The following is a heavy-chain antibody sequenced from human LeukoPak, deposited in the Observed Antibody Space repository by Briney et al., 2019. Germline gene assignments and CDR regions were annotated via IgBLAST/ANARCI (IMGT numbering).Heavy chain of an antibody. D-gene: IGHD2-15*01. CDR2: ISSSGNTV. CDR3: ARGDIVVVVAAPIGGFDY. Sequence: GGSLRLSCAVSSFTFSSYEMNWVRQAPGKGLEWVSYISSSGNTVYYADSVKGRFTISRDNAKNSLYLQMNSLRAEDTAVYYCARGDIVVVVAAPIGGFDYWGQGTLVTVSS. CDR1: SFTFSSYE. J-gene: IGHJ4*02. V-gene: IGHV3-48*03.